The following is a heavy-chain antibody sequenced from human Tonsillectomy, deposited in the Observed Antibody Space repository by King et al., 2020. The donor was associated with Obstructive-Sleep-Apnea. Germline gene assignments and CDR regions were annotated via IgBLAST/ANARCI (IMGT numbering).Heavy chain of an antibody. J-gene: IGHJ6*02. Sequence: VQLVESGGGVVQPGRSLRLSCAASGFTFSSYGMHWVRQAPGKGLEWVAIILNDGSNKNYADSVKGRFTISRDNSKNTLYLQLNSLRTEDTAAYYCAKGSSFGMDFWGQGTTVTVSS. CDR3: AKGSSFGMDF. D-gene: IGHD1-26*01. CDR2: ILNDGSNK. CDR1: GFTFSSYG. V-gene: IGHV3-30*18.